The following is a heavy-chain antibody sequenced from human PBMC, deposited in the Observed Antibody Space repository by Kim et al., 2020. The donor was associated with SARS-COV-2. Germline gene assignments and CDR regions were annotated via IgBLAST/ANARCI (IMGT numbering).Heavy chain of an antibody. J-gene: IGHJ2*01. CDR1: GGSFSGYY. CDR3: ARGCSDIVVVPAARKDWYFDL. CDR2: INHSGST. V-gene: IGHV4-34*01. Sequence: SETLSLTCAVYGGSFSGYYWSWIRQPPGKGLEWIGEINHSGSTNYNPSLKSRVTISVDTSKNQFSLKLSSVTAADTAVYYCARGCSDIVVVPAARKDWYFDLWGRGTLVTVSS. D-gene: IGHD2-2*01.